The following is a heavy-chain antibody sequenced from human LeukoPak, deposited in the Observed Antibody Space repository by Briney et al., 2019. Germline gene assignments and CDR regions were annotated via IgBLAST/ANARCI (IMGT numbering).Heavy chain of an antibody. J-gene: IGHJ5*02. Sequence: PGGSLRLSCAASGFTFSSYAMSWVRQAPGKGLEWVSAISGSGGSTYCADSVKGRFTISRDNSKNTLYPQMNSLRAEDTAVYYCAKVGGDELERRPSWFDPWGQGTLVTVSS. CDR3: AKVGGDELERRPSWFDP. V-gene: IGHV3-23*01. CDR1: GFTFSSYA. CDR2: ISGSGGST. D-gene: IGHD1-1*01.